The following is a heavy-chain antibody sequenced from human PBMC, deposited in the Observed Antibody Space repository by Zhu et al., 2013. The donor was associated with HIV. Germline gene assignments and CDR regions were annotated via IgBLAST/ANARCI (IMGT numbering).Heavy chain of an antibody. CDR3: AAGGDCSSTSCYEYWFDP. CDR2: IVVGSGNT. D-gene: IGHD2-2*01. J-gene: IGHJ5*02. V-gene: IGHV1-58*02. CDR1: GFTFTSSA. Sequence: QLVQSGPEVKKPGTSVKVSCKASGFTFTSSAMQWVRQARGQRLEWIGWIVVGSGNTNYAQKFQERVTITRDMSTSTAYMELSSLRSEDTAVYYCAAGGDCSSTSCYEYWFDPWGQGTLVTVSS.